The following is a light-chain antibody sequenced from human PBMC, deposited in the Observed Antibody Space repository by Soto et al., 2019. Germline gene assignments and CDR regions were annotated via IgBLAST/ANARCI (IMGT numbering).Light chain of an antibody. J-gene: IGKJ3*01. CDR1: QSLNSNF. V-gene: IGKV3-20*01. Sequence: ETVLTQSPGTLSLSPGERATLSCRASQSLNSNFLAWYQQKPGQAPRLLIYGVSNRATGIPDRFSGSGSGRDFTLTISRLEPEDSAVYYCQQYGSSPPFTFGPGTKVDI. CDR2: GVS. CDR3: QQYGSSPPFT.